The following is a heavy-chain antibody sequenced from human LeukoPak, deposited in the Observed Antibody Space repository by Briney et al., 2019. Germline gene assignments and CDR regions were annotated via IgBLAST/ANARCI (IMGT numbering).Heavy chain of an antibody. CDR3: ASQIYYDFRPLWFDP. CDR2: IYYSGST. V-gene: IGHV4-39*01. Sequence: SETLSLTCTVSGGSISSSSYYWGWIRQPPGKGLEWIGSIYYSGSTYYNPSLKSRVTISVDTSKNQFSLKLSSVTAADTAVYYCASQIYYDFRPLWFDPWGQGTLVTVSS. D-gene: IGHD3-3*01. J-gene: IGHJ5*02. CDR1: GGSISSSSYY.